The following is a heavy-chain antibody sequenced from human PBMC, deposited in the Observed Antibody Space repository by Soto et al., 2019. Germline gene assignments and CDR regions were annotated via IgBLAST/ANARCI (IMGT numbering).Heavy chain of an antibody. Sequence: PGGSLRLSCAASGFTFSGSAMHWVRQASGKGLEWVGRIRSKANSYATAYAASVKGRFTISRDDSKNTAYLQMSSLKTEDTAVYYCTRRATVTTFDYWGQGTLVTVSS. CDR2: IRSKANSYAT. D-gene: IGHD4-17*01. CDR3: TRRATVTTFDY. V-gene: IGHV3-73*01. J-gene: IGHJ4*02. CDR1: GFTFSGSA.